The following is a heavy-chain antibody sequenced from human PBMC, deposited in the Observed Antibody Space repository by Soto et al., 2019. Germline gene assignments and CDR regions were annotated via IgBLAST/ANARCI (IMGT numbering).Heavy chain of an antibody. Sequence: VQLLESGGGLVQPGGSLRLSCAASGFTFSSYGMHWVRQAPGKGLEWVAVIWYDGSNKYYADSVKGRFTISRDNSKNTLYLQMNSLRAEDTAVYYCARVTTMVRGWNPMGAFDIWGQGTMVTVSS. V-gene: IGHV3-33*01. J-gene: IGHJ3*02. CDR1: GFTFSSYG. CDR2: IWYDGSNK. CDR3: ARVTTMVRGWNPMGAFDI. D-gene: IGHD3-10*01.